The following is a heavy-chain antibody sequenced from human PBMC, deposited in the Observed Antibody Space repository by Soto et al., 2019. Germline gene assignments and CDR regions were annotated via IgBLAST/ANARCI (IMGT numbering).Heavy chain of an antibody. CDR2: IYYSGST. CDR1: GGSISSGDDY. CDR3: ARDKPRVVRGPFDI. D-gene: IGHD3-22*01. J-gene: IGHJ3*02. V-gene: IGHV4-30-4*01. Sequence: QVQLQESGPGLVEPSQTLSLTCTVSGGSISSGDDYWSWIRQPPGKGLEWIGYIYYSGSTYYNPYLKNRVTIVVDTSNNQFSLKLSSVTAADTAVYYCARDKPRVVRGPFDIWGQGTMVTVSS.